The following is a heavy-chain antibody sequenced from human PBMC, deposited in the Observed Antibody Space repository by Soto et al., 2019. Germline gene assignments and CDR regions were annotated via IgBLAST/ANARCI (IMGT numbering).Heavy chain of an antibody. D-gene: IGHD2-2*01. J-gene: IGHJ6*03. CDR2: LCGNGFTT. V-gene: IGHV3-23*01. CDR3: AKALRTSWNFFYSMDV. CDR1: GFTFCSYA. Sequence: EVQLLESGGGLVQPGGSLSLSCVVSGFTFCSYAMSWVRQAPEKGPEWVAILCGNGFTTNYADSVKGRFTISGDKSKSTLLLQMNSLRADDTGVYYCAKALRTSWNFFYSMDVWGRGPSVTVAS.